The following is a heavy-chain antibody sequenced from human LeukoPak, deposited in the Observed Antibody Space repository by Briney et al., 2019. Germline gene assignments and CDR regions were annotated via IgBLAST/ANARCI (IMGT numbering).Heavy chain of an antibody. V-gene: IGHV4-59*11. Sequence: SETLSLTCTVSGASISSHYWSWIRQPPGKGLGWIGYIPYSGTTKYNASLKSRVTISADTSKSHFSLNLSSVTAADTAVYYCARELELRSEGSFDYWGQGTLVTVSS. J-gene: IGHJ4*02. CDR1: GASISSHY. CDR3: ARELELRSEGSFDY. D-gene: IGHD1-7*01. CDR2: IPYSGTT.